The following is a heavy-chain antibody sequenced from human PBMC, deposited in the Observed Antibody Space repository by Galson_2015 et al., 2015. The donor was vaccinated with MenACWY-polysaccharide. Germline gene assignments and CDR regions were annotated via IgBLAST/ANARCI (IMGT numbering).Heavy chain of an antibody. CDR1: GFTFGDYA. J-gene: IGHJ6*02. V-gene: IGHV3-49*03. CDR3: TSLYYDFWSGYYTVGESHRAIYPYGMDV. Sequence: SLRLSCAASGFTFGDYAMSWFRQAPGKGLEWVGFIRSKAYGGTTEYAASVKGRFTISRDDSISIAYLQMNSLKTEDTAVYYCTSLYYDFWSGYYTVGESHRAIYPYGMDVWGQGTKVTVSS. D-gene: IGHD3-3*01. CDR2: IRSKAYGGTT.